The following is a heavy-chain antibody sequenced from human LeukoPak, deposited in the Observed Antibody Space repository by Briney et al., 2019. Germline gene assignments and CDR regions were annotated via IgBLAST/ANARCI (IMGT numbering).Heavy chain of an antibody. Sequence: PGGSLRLSCAASGFTFSDYYMSWIRQALGKGLEWVSYISSSGSTIYYADSVKGRFTISRDNAKNSLYLQMNSLRAEDTAVYYCASPRGATSDYYYYGMDVWGQGTTVTVSS. D-gene: IGHD5-12*01. CDR3: ASPRGATSDYYYYGMDV. CDR2: ISSSGSTI. CDR1: GFTFSDYY. J-gene: IGHJ6*02. V-gene: IGHV3-11*01.